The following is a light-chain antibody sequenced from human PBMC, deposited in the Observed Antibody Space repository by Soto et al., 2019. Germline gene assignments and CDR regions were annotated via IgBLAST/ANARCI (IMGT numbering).Light chain of an antibody. J-gene: IGKJ4*01. CDR1: QSVSSY. CDR3: QQRSNWTLT. V-gene: IGKV3-11*01. Sequence: EIVLPQSPATLSLSPGERSTLSCRASQSVSSYLAWYQQKPGQAPRLLIYDASNTATGIPARFSGSGSGTDFTLTISSLEPEDFAVYYCQQRSNWTLTFGGGTKVDI. CDR2: DAS.